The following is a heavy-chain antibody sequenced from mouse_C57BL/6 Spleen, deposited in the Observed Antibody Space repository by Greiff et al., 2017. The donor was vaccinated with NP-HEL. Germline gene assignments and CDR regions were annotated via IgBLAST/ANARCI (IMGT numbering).Heavy chain of an antibody. J-gene: IGHJ1*03. Sequence: QVQLQQPGAELVRPGSSVKLSCKASGYTFTSYWMHWVKQRPIQGLEWIGNIDPSDSETHYNQKFKDKATLTVDKSSSIAYMQLSSLTSEDSAVYYCASSYYSNDWYFDVWGTGTTVTVSS. CDR3: ASSYYSNDWYFDV. D-gene: IGHD2-5*01. CDR1: GYTFTSYW. V-gene: IGHV1-52*01. CDR2: IDPSDSET.